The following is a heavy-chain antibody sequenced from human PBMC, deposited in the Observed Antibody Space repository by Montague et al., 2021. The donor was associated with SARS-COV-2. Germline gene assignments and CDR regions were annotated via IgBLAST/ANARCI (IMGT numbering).Heavy chain of an antibody. V-gene: IGHV4-59*01. CDR2: IYYNENT. J-gene: IGHJ5*02. CDR1: GGGIQAYY. Sequence: SETLSLTCTKQGGGIQAYYGSSHLRTPVTSLDRMGYIYYNENTNYSPSLKGRVSISVDTSKNQFSLEMNSVTAADTAVYYCARERGYQLLSGWFDPWGQGTLVTVSS. CDR3: ARERGYQLLSGWFDP. D-gene: IGHD2-2*01.